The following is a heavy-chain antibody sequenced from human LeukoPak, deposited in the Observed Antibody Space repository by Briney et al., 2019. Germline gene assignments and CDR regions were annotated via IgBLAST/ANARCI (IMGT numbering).Heavy chain of an antibody. J-gene: IGHJ4*02. D-gene: IGHD4-11*01. V-gene: IGHV3-9*01. CDR2: ISWNSGSI. CDR1: GFTFSSYA. Sequence: GGSLRLSCAASGFTFSSYAMHWVRQAPGKGLEWVSGISWNSGSIGYADSVKGRFTISRDNAKNSLYLQMNSLRAEDTALYYCANRNGNWGQGTLVTVSS. CDR3: ANRNGN.